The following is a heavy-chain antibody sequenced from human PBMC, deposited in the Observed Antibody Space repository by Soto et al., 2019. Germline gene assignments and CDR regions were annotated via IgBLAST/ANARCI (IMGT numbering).Heavy chain of an antibody. J-gene: IGHJ3*01. D-gene: IGHD1-1*01. Sequence: GGSLRLSCAASGFTFSSYAMSWVRQAPGKGLEWVSAISGSGGSTYYADSVKGRFTISRDSSKTIVYLEMNDLGPEDTAIYYCANWLQREHAYDVWGQGTTVTVSS. CDR1: GFTFSSYA. V-gene: IGHV3-23*01. CDR2: ISGSGGST. CDR3: ANWLQREHAYDV.